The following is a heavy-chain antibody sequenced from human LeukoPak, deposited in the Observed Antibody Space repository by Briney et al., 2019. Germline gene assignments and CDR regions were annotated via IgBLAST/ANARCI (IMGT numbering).Heavy chain of an antibody. CDR2: ISYDGSNK. D-gene: IGHD2-2*01. CDR3: ARDATLGPAASKYYYYYMDV. J-gene: IGHJ6*03. V-gene: IGHV3-30*03. Sequence: GGSLRLSCAASGFTFSSYGMHWVRQAPGKGLEWVAVISYDGSNKYYADSVKGRFTISRDNSKNTLYLQMNSLRAEDTAVYYCARDATLGPAASKYYYYYMDVWGKGTTVTVSS. CDR1: GFTFSSYG.